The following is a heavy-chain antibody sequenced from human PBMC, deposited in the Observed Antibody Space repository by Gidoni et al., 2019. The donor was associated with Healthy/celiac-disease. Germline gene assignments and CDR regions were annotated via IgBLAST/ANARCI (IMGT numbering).Heavy chain of an antibody. J-gene: IGHJ4*02. CDR3: ARGAITFGGVIARLDY. CDR2: INPNSGGT. CDR1: GYTFTGYY. Sequence: QVQLVQSGAEVKKPGASVKVSCKASGYTFTGYYMHWVRQAPGQAREWMGWINPNSGGTNYAQKFQGWVTMTRDTSISTAYMELSRLRSDDTAVYYCARGAITFGGVIARLDYWGQGTLVTVSS. V-gene: IGHV1-2*04. D-gene: IGHD3-16*02.